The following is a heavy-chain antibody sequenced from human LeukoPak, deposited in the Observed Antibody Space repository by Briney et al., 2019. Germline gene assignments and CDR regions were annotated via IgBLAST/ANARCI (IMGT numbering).Heavy chain of an antibody. CDR2: ISYDGSNK. V-gene: IGHV3-30*04. CDR3: AKGQRGYSGSYYGLGGLDY. CDR1: GFTFSSYA. Sequence: GGSLRLSCAASGFTFSSYAMHWVRQAPGKGLEWVAVISYDGSNKYYADSVKGRFTISRDNSKNTLYLQMNSLRAEDTAVYYCAKGQRGYSGSYYGLGGLDYWGQGTLVTVSS. J-gene: IGHJ4*02. D-gene: IGHD1-26*01.